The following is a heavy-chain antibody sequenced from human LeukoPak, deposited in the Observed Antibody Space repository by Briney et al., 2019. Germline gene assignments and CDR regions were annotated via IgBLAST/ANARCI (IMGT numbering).Heavy chain of an antibody. CDR1: GFTFSSYA. V-gene: IGHV3-64*01. D-gene: IGHD3-22*01. CDR3: ARERAVYHYEASLKDALDI. Sequence: GGSLRLSCAASGFTFSSYAMHWVRQAPGKGLEYVSAIGSDGSRTHYANSVKGRFTISRDNSKKTLYLHMGSLRAEDTAVYYCARERAVYHYEASLKDALDIWGQGTMVTVSS. J-gene: IGHJ3*02. CDR2: IGSDGSRT.